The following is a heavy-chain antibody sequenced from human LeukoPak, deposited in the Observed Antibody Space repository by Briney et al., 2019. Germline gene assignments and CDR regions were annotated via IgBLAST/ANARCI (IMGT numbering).Heavy chain of an antibody. D-gene: IGHD3-3*01. J-gene: IGHJ5*02. Sequence: SETLSLTCTVSGDSIIEFSWTWIRQTPGKGMEWVGFISSSGTSHYRPSLESRVTFSLDTSKSQFSLSLKSVTAADTAVYYCALVFRGSVTSNWFDPWGQGILVTVSS. CDR2: ISSSGTS. CDR3: ALVFRGSVTSNWFDP. V-gene: IGHV4-59*03. CDR1: GDSIIEFS.